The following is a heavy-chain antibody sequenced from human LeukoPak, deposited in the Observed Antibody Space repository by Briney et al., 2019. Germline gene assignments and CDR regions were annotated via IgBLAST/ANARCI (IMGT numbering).Heavy chain of an antibody. J-gene: IGHJ4*02. V-gene: IGHV4-34*01. Sequence: PSETLSLTCAVYGGSFSGYYWSWIRQPPGKGLEWIGEINHSGSTNYNPSLKSRVTISVDTSKNQFSLKLSSVTAADTAVYYCARAITIFGVVRYFDYWGQGTLVTVSS. CDR1: GGSFSGYY. CDR3: ARAITIFGVVRYFDY. D-gene: IGHD3-3*01. CDR2: INHSGST.